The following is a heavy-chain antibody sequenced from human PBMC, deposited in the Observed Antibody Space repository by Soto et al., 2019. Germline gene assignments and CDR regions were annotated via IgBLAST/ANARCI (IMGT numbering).Heavy chain of an antibody. D-gene: IGHD5-12*01. Sequence: GGSLRLSCRVSGFTFNNSGMHWVRQAPGKGLEWMAVISYDGSEKHYADSMKGRLAISRDNSKDTLHLQMNSLRAEDTAIYFCVKDRVPGAYGHYYGMDVWGQGTTVTVSS. J-gene: IGHJ6*02. CDR1: GFTFNNSG. CDR3: VKDRVPGAYGHYYGMDV. V-gene: IGHV3-30*18. CDR2: ISYDGSEK.